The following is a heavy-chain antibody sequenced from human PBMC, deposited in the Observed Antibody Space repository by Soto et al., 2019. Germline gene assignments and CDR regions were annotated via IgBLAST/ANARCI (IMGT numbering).Heavy chain of an antibody. V-gene: IGHV4-39*01. D-gene: IGHD4-17*01. CDR3: ARHPDYGGNYYYYGLDV. CDR1: GDSIRDSSFY. Sequence: QMQLQESGPGLVKPSETLSLTCTSSGDSIRDSSFYWAWIRQSPGKGLEWIGSIYYKGYTKYNPSLETRVTISIDTSRNQFSLRLTSGTAADTAIYFCARHPDYGGNYYYYGLDVWGPGTTVIVSS. J-gene: IGHJ6*02. CDR2: IYYKGYT.